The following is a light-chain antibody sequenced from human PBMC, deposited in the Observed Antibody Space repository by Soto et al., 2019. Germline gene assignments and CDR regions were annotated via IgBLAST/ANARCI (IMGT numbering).Light chain of an antibody. Sequence: DIPMTQSPSSLSASVGDRVTITCRASQTISTYLNWYQQKPGKAPNLLIYATSSLQSGVPSRFSGSGSGTDFTLTISSLQPEDFATYFCQQSYSTPYTFGQGTMLEIK. CDR1: QTISTY. J-gene: IGKJ2*01. V-gene: IGKV1-39*01. CDR2: ATS. CDR3: QQSYSTPYT.